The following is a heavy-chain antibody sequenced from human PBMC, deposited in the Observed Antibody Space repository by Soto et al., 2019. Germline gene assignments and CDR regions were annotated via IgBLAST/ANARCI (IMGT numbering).Heavy chain of an antibody. J-gene: IGHJ5*02. Sequence: QLQLQESGSGLVKPSQTLSLTCAVSGGSISSGGYSWSWIRQPPGKGLEWIGYIYHSGSTYYNPSLKSRVTISIDRSKNQFSLKLSSVTAADTAVYYCARSLYYYDSSGYVAWFDPWGQGTLVTVSS. CDR1: GGSISSGGYS. CDR3: ARSLYYYDSSGYVAWFDP. D-gene: IGHD3-22*01. V-gene: IGHV4-30-2*01. CDR2: IYHSGST.